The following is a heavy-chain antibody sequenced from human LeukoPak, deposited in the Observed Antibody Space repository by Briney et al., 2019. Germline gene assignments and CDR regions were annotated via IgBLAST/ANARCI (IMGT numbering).Heavy chain of an antibody. CDR1: GGTFSTYA. V-gene: IGHV1-69*13. CDR2: IIPIFGTA. J-gene: IGHJ4*02. D-gene: IGHD1-1*01. Sequence: SVTVSCKASGGTFSTYAISWVRQAPGQGLEWMGGIIPIFGTANYAHKFQGRFTITADESTSTAYMELTSLRSEDTAVYYCARAEQLDRFDYWGQGTLVTVSS. CDR3: ARAEQLDRFDY.